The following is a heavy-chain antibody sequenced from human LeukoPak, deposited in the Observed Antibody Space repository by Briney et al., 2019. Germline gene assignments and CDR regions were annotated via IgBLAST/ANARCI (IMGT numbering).Heavy chain of an antibody. V-gene: IGHV3-74*01. Sequence: AGGSLRLSCAASGFTFSNYWMHWVRQAPGKGLVWVSRINSDGSSTSYADSVKGRFTISRDNAKNTLYLQMNSLRAEDTAVYYCARATPDYDFWSGYFNYYYYYMDVWGKGTTVTVSS. CDR2: INSDGSST. CDR1: GFTFSNYW. J-gene: IGHJ6*03. D-gene: IGHD3-3*01. CDR3: ARATPDYDFWSGYFNYYYYYMDV.